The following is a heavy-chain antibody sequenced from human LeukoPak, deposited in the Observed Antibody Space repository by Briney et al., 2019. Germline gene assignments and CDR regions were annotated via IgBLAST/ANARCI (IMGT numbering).Heavy chain of an antibody. V-gene: IGHV1-8*01. CDR2: MNPNSSNT. D-gene: IGHD1-26*01. CDR3: ARVKSGSYSSWFDP. J-gene: IGHJ5*02. Sequence: ASVKVSCKSSGYTFTSYDINWVRQATGQGLEWMGWMNPNSSNTGYAQKLQGRVTMTRNTSISTAYMELSSLRSEDTAVYYCARVKSGSYSSWFDPWGQGTLVTVSS. CDR1: GYTFTSYD.